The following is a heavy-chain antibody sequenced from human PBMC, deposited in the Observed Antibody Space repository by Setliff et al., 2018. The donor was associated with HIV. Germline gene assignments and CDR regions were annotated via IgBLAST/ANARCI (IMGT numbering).Heavy chain of an antibody. Sequence: GASVKVSCKASGYTFTSYDINWVRQATGQGLEWMGWINPNSGNTGYAQKFQGRVAMTRDTSINTVYMERSSLRSEDTAVYYCARRIAFDIWGQGTMVTVSS. CDR1: GYTFTSYD. J-gene: IGHJ3*02. CDR3: ARRIAFDI. V-gene: IGHV1-8*02. CDR2: INPNSGNT.